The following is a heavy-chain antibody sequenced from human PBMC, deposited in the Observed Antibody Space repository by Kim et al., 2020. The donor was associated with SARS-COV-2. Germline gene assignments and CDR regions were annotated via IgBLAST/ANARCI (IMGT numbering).Heavy chain of an antibody. V-gene: IGHV3-23*01. J-gene: IGHJ4*02. D-gene: IGHD5-12*01. CDR2: ISGSGGST. CDR3: ANAGSGYDFAYFDY. CDR1: GFTFSSYA. Sequence: GGSLRLSCAASGFTFSSYAMSWVRQAPGKGLEWVSAISGSGGSTYYADSVKGRFTISRDNSKNTLYLQMNSLRAEDTAVYYCANAGSGYDFAYFDYWGQGSLVTVSS.